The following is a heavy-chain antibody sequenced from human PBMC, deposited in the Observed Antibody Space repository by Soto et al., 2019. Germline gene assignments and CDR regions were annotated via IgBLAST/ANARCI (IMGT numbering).Heavy chain of an antibody. D-gene: IGHD1-1*01. Sequence: QVQLQESGPGLVEPSGTLSLTCAVSGDSISSSHWWSWVRQSPGKGLEWIGEIFHSGATKYNPSLEGRVTMSVDKSNNQFSLKLRSVTAADTAVYYCARQLERGDLPEGFEYWGQGTLATVSS. V-gene: IGHV4-4*02. CDR3: ARQLERGDLPEGFEY. J-gene: IGHJ4*02. CDR1: GDSISSSHW. CDR2: IFHSGAT.